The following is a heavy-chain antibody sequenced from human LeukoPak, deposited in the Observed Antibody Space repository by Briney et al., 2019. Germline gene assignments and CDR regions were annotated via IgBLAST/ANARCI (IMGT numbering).Heavy chain of an antibody. V-gene: IGHV3-13*04. D-gene: IGHD1-7*01. CDR2: IGTAGDT. Sequence: GGSLRLSCAASGFTFSSYDMHWVRQATGKGLEWVSAIGTAGDTYYPGSVKGRFTISRENAKNSLYLQMNSLRSEDTAVYYCAGIHNWNYAIDYWGQGTLVTVSS. CDR1: GFTFSSYD. CDR3: AGIHNWNYAIDY. J-gene: IGHJ4*02.